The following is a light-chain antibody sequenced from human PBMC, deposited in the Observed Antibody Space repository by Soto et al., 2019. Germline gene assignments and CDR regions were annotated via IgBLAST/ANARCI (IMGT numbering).Light chain of an antibody. CDR2: GAS. Sequence: EIVMTQYPDTLSVSPGETVTLSCRARQSVRTNLAWYQHKPGQSPRLLIYGASNRASGFPARFSGSGSGTEFTLTISSLQSEDFAVYYCQQYNNWPPITFGQGTRLEIK. CDR1: QSVRTN. J-gene: IGKJ5*01. V-gene: IGKV3-15*01. CDR3: QQYNNWPPIT.